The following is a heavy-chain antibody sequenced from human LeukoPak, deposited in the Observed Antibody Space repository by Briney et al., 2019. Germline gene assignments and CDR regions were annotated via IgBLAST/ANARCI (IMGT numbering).Heavy chain of an antibody. CDR1: GGSISTYY. J-gene: IGHJ6*03. CDR2: VYYSGST. CDR3: ARGGDSSSWGIYYYYMDV. V-gene: IGHV4-59*08. Sequence: SETLSLTCTVSGGSISTYYWSWIRQPPGKGLEWIGYVYYSGSTNYNPSLESRVTISVDTSKNQFSLKLSSVTAADTAVYYCARGGDSSSWGIYYYYMDVWGKGTTVTVSS. D-gene: IGHD6-13*01.